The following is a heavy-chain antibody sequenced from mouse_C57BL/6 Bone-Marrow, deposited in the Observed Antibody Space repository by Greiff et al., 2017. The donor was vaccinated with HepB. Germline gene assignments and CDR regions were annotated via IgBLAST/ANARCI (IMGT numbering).Heavy chain of an antibody. V-gene: IGHV5-17*01. CDR2: ISSGSSTI. CDR1: GFTFSDYG. D-gene: IGHD1-1*01. Sequence: EVKVVESGGGLVKPGGSLKLSCAASGFTFSDYGMHWVRQAPEKGLEWVAYISSGSSTIYYADTVKGRFTISRDNAKNTLFLQMTSLRSEDTAMYYCARGYGNPRYFDVWGTGTTVTVSS. J-gene: IGHJ1*03. CDR3: ARGYGNPRYFDV.